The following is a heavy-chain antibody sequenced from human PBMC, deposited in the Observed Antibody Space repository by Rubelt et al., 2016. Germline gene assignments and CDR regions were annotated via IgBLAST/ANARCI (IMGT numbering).Heavy chain of an antibody. Sequence: SYAQKFQGRVTITADESTSTAYMELSSLRSEDTAVYYCARVFPGATVVTPKTLDWYFDLWGRGTLVTVSS. V-gene: IGHV1-69*01. J-gene: IGHJ2*01. D-gene: IGHD4-23*01. CDR3: ARVFPGATVVTPKTLDWYFDL.